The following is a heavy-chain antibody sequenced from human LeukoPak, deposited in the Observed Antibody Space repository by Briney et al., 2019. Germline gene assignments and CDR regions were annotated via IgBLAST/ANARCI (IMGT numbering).Heavy chain of an antibody. D-gene: IGHD2-2*01. V-gene: IGHV3-23*01. CDR1: GFSISSYA. CDR3: ARQEYCGSTSCYEPIEEFDY. J-gene: IGHJ4*02. CDR2: ISGSGENT. Sequence: PGGSLRLSCAASGFSISSYAMSWVRQAPGKGLEWVSSISGSGENTYYAGSVKGRFTISRDTSKNTLYLQMNSLRAEDTAVYYCARQEYCGSTSCYEPIEEFDYWGQGTLVTVSS.